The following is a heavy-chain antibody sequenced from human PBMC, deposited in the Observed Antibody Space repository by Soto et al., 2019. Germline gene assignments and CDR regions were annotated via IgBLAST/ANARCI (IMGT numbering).Heavy chain of an antibody. D-gene: IGHD6-13*01. J-gene: IGHJ5*02. Sequence: QVQLQESGPGLVKPSETLSLTCTVSGGSISSNYWSWIRQPPGKGLEWIGYVYNSGSTNYNPSLKSQVTISVDTSKNQCSLKLTSVTAADTAMYYCTRGSSWYDVDWFDPWGPGTLVTVSS. CDR2: VYNSGST. V-gene: IGHV4-59*01. CDR3: TRGSSWYDVDWFDP. CDR1: GGSISSNY.